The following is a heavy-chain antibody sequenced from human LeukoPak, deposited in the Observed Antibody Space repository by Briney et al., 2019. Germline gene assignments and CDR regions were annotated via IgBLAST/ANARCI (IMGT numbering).Heavy chain of an antibody. V-gene: IGHV3-64D*06. CDR2: ISSNEGST. CDR1: RFTFYSYA. Sequence: GGTLRLSCSASRFTFYSYAMHWVPHASGKGREYGSDISSNEGSTYYADSVKGRFTISRDDSKNTLYLPMSSLRAEDTAVYYCVKERGDCSSTSCYGAFDIWGQGTIVTVS. J-gene: IGHJ3*02. D-gene: IGHD2-2*01. CDR3: VKERGDCSSTSCYGAFDI.